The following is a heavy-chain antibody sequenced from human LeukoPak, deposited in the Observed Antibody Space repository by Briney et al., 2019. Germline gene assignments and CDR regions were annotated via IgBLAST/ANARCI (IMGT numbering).Heavy chain of an antibody. J-gene: IGHJ4*02. Sequence: PGGSLRLSCAASGFTFSSYGMHWVRQAPGKGLEWVAFIRYDGSNKYYADSVKGRFTISRDNSKNTLYLQMNSLRAEDTAVYYCAKDQDVVPAATRLTAFDYWGQGTLVTVSS. CDR1: GFTFSSYG. D-gene: IGHD2-2*01. V-gene: IGHV3-30*02. CDR2: IRYDGSNK. CDR3: AKDQDVVPAATRLTAFDY.